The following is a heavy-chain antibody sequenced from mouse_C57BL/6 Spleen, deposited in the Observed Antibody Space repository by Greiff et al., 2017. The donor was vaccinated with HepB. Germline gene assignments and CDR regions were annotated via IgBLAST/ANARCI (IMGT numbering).Heavy chain of an antibody. CDR2: IYPGSGNT. CDR3: ARRGGYYNAMDY. Sequence: QVQLKQSGAELVRPGASVKLSCKASGYTFTDYYINWVKQRPGQGLEWIARIYPGSGNTYYNEKFKGKATLTAEKSSSTAYMQLSSLTSEDSAVYFCARRGGYYNAMDYWGQGTSVTVSS. V-gene: IGHV1-76*01. CDR1: GYTFTDYY. D-gene: IGHD2-2*01. J-gene: IGHJ4*01.